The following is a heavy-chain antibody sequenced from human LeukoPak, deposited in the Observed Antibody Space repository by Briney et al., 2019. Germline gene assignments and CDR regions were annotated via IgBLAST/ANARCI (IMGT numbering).Heavy chain of an antibody. CDR2: ISYSGTT. Sequence: PSETLSLTCTVSGVSISSFYWSWIRQPPGKGLEYIGYISYSGTTSYNPSLKSRVTISVDTSKNQFSLKLTPVTAADTAVYYCARDKGLPQAFDLWGQGTMVTVSS. J-gene: IGHJ3*01. CDR3: ARDKGLPQAFDL. V-gene: IGHV4-59*01. CDR1: GVSISSFY.